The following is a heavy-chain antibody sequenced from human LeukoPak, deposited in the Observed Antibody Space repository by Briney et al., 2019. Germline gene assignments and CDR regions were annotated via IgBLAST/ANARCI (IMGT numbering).Heavy chain of an antibody. CDR3: CRGGRVRGVIKTPAFDY. D-gene: IGHD3-10*01. CDR1: GGSFSGYY. CDR2: MNHSGST. V-gene: IGHV4-34*01. J-gene: IGHJ4*02. Sequence: PSETLSLTCTVYGGSFSGYYWSWIRQPPRKGREWIGDMNHSGSTNYNTSLKSRVNISVGTYKNQFSFKLRPVSDGDPAVFLCCRGGRVRGVIKTPAFDYWGQGTLVTVSS.